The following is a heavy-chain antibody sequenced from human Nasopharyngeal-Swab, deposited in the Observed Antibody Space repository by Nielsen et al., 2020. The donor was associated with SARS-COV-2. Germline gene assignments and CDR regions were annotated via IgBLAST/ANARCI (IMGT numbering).Heavy chain of an antibody. Sequence: VRQMPGKDLEWMGIIYPGDSDTRYSPSFQGQVTISADKSISTAYLQWSSLKASDTAMYYCARQLERTYYYYGMDVWGQGTTVTVSS. V-gene: IGHV5-51*01. J-gene: IGHJ6*02. CDR2: IYPGDSDT. D-gene: IGHD1-1*01. CDR3: ARQLERTYYYYGMDV.